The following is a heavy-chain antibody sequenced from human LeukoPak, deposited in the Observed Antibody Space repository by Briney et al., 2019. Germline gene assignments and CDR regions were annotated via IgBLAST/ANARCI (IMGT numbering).Heavy chain of an antibody. CDR1: GFSFSNHA. CDR2: ISENGGST. D-gene: IGHD1-7*01. CDR3: AKDGGRGIENYSWGTFDY. V-gene: IGHV3-23*01. Sequence: GGSLRLSCAASGFSFSNHAMSWVRQAPGKGLEWVSGISENGGSTPYADSVKGRFIISRDNSKNTLYLQMNSLRAEDTAVYYCAKDGGRGIENYSWGTFDYWGQGTLVTVSS. J-gene: IGHJ4*02.